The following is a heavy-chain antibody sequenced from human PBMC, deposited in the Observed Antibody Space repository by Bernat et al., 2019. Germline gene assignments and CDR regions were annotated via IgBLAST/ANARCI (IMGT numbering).Heavy chain of an antibody. CDR2: INHSGST. CDR1: GESFSTYY. J-gene: IGHJ5*02. V-gene: IGHV4-34*02. Sequence: QVQLQQWGAGLLKPSETLSLTCAVYGESFSTYYWSWIRQPPGKGLEWIGEINHSGSTNYNPSLKSRVTISVDTSKNQFSLNLSSVTAADTAVYYCARGASNTWFYPWGQGTLVTVSS. CDR3: ARGASNTWFYP.